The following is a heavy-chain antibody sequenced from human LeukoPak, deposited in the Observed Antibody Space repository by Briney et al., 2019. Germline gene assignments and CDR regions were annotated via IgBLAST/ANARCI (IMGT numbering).Heavy chain of an antibody. V-gene: IGHV1-3*01. CDR1: GYTFTSYA. CDR2: INAGNGNT. J-gene: IGHJ4*02. Sequence: ASVKVSCKASGYTFTSYAMHWVRQAPGQRLEWMGWINAGNGNTKYSQKFQGRVTITRDTSASTAYMELSSLRSEDTAVYYCARDILRCSSTSCYAVSFLYWGQGTLVTVSS. CDR3: ARDILRCSSTSCYAVSFLY. D-gene: IGHD2-2*01.